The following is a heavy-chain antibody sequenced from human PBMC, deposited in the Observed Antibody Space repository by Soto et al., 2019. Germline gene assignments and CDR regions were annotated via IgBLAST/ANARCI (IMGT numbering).Heavy chain of an antibody. CDR2: ISAYNGNT. D-gene: IGHD3-3*01. J-gene: IGHJ6*02. CDR3: ARDRERLTIFPVVTPYYYYGMDV. V-gene: IGHV1-18*04. Sequence: XSVKVACKASGYPFTSYGISWVRQTPGQGLEWMGWISAYNGNTNYAQKLQCRVTMTTDASTSTAYMELRSLRSDDTAVYYCARDRERLTIFPVVTPYYYYGMDVCGQRTTVTVSS. CDR1: GYPFTSYG.